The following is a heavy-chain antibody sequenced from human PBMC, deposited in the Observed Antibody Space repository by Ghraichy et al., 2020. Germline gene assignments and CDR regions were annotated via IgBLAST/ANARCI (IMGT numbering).Heavy chain of an antibody. CDR3: AKDRYYYDSSGYFDY. CDR2: ISGSGGST. V-gene: IGHV3-23*01. J-gene: IGHJ4*02. CDR1: GFTFSSYA. Sequence: LSLPCAASGFTFSSYAMSWVRQAPGKGLEWVSAISGSGGSTYYADSVKGRFTISRDNSKNTLYLQMNSLRAEDTAVYYCAKDRYYYDSSGYFDYWGQGTLVTVSS. D-gene: IGHD3-22*01.